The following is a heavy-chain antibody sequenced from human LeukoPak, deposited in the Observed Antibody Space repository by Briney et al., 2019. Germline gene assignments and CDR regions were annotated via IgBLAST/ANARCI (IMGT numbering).Heavy chain of an antibody. CDR1: GGTFSSYA. Sequence: SVKVSCKASGGTFSSYAISWVRQAPGQGLEWMGGIIPIFGTTNYAQKFQGRVTITADESTGTAYMELSSLRSEDTAVYYCARVLRYFRDAFDIWGQGTMVTVSS. V-gene: IGHV1-69*13. CDR2: IIPIFGTT. CDR3: ARVLRYFRDAFDI. J-gene: IGHJ3*02. D-gene: IGHD3-9*01.